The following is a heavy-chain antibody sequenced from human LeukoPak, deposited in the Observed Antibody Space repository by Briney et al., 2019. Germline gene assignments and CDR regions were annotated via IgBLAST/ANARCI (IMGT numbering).Heavy chain of an antibody. CDR1: GFTVSSNY. Sequence: PGGSLRLSCAASGFTVSSNYMSWVRQAPGKGLEWVSSISSSSSYIYYADSVKGRFTISRDNAKNSLYLQMNSLRAEDTAVYYCARGESGYSYGINWGQGTLVTVSS. CDR2: ISSSSSYI. D-gene: IGHD5-18*01. J-gene: IGHJ4*02. CDR3: ARGESGYSYGIN. V-gene: IGHV3-21*01.